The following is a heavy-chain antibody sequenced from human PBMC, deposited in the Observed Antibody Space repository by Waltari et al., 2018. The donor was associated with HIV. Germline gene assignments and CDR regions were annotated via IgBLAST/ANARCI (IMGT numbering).Heavy chain of an antibody. CDR1: GYTFTSYG. D-gene: IGHD3-10*01. Sequence: QVQLVQSGAEVKKPGASVKVSCEASGYTFTSYGIRWVRQAPGQGLEWMGWISAYNGNTNYAQKLQGRVTMTTDTSTSTAYMELRSLRSDDTAVYYCARDPGRITMVRGVTGDAFDIWGQGTMVTVSS. CDR3: ARDPGRITMVRGVTGDAFDI. J-gene: IGHJ3*02. V-gene: IGHV1-18*01. CDR2: ISAYNGNT.